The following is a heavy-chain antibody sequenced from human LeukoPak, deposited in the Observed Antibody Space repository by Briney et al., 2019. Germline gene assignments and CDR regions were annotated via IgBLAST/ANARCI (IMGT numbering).Heavy chain of an antibody. J-gene: IGHJ4*02. CDR3: ASTTPGIAAAGTYYFDY. CDR2: IYSGGST. Sequence: GGSLRLSCAAYGFTVSSNYMSWVRQAPGKGLEWVSVIYSGGSTYYADSVKGRFTISRDNSKNTLYLQMNSLRAEDTAVYYCASTTPGIAAAGTYYFDYGGQGTLVTVSS. D-gene: IGHD6-13*01. CDR1: GFTVSSNY. V-gene: IGHV3-66*01.